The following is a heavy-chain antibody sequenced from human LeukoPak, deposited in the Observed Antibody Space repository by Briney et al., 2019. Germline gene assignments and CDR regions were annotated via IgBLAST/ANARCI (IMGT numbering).Heavy chain of an antibody. CDR1: GGSISNNY. Sequence: SETLSLTCTVSGGSISNNYWSWFRQPPGKGLEWIGYIYYSGSTNYNPSLKSRVTISVDTSKSQFSLKLSSVTAADTAVYYCARSGADDYFDYWGQGTLVTVSS. V-gene: IGHV4-59*01. CDR2: IYYSGST. J-gene: IGHJ4*02. CDR3: ARSGADDYFDY.